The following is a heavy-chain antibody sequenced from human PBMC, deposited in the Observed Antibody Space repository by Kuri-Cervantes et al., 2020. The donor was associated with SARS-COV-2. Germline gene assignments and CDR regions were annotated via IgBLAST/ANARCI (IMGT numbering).Heavy chain of an antibody. CDR2: INHNSGST. V-gene: IGHV1-2*02. CDR3: ARDREITGARYDALDI. CDR1: GYTFTGYY. D-gene: IGHD7-27*01. Sequence: ASVQVSCKASGYTFTGYYMHWVRQAPGQGLEWMGWINHNSGSTNYAQKLQGRVTMTRDTSTSTAYMELNRLRSDDTAVYYCARDREITGARYDALDIWGQGTMVTVSS. J-gene: IGHJ3*02.